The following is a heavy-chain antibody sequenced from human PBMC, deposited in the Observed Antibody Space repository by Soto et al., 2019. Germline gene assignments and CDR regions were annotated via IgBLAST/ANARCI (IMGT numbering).Heavy chain of an antibody. D-gene: IGHD6-19*01. CDR1: GGSFSGYY. V-gene: IGHV4-34*01. CDR3: ARRYAPGIAVANP. Sequence: QVQLQQWGAGLLKPSETLSLTCAVYGGSFSGYYWSWIRQPSGKGLEWIGEINHSGSTNYNPSLKSRVTISVDTSKNQFSLKLSSVTAADTAVYYCARRYAPGIAVANPWGQGTLVTVSS. J-gene: IGHJ4*02. CDR2: INHSGST.